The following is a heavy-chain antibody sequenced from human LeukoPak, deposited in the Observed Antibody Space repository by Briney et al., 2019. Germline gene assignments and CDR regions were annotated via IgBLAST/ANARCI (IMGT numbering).Heavy chain of an antibody. D-gene: IGHD3-16*01. CDR3: ARDRLYDYVWGSSYWFDP. J-gene: IGHJ5*02. CDR2: IKQDGSEK. CDR1: GFTFSSYW. Sequence: PGGSLRLSCAASGFTFSSYWTSWVRQAPGKGLEWVANIKQDGSEKYYVDSVKGRFTISRDNAKNSLDLQMNSLRAEDTAVYYCARDRLYDYVWGSSYWFDPWGQGTLVTVSS. V-gene: IGHV3-7*01.